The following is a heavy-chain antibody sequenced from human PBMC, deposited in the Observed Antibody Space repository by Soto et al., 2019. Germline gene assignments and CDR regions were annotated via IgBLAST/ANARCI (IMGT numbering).Heavy chain of an antibody. CDR1: GGSISSYY. V-gene: IGHV4-59*01. CDR2: IYYSGST. CDR3: ARYSSGWFHYFDY. D-gene: IGHD6-19*01. Sequence: QVQLQESGPGLVKPSENLSLTCTVSGGSISSYYWSWIRPPPGQGLEWIGYIYYSGSTNYNPSLKRRVTISVDTSKNQFSLKLSSVTAADTAVYYCARYSSGWFHYFDYWGQGTLVTVSS. J-gene: IGHJ4*02.